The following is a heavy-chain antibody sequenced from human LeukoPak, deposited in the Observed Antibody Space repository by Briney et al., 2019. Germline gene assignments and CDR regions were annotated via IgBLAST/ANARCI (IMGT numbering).Heavy chain of an antibody. CDR3: ARGAGTITNDAFDI. V-gene: IGHV4-61*02. CDR2: MYSSGST. J-gene: IGHJ3*02. Sequence: PSQTLSLTCTVSGGSISSGNFYWSWIRQPAGKGLEWIGRMYSSGSTNYNPSLKSRVTISVGTSKNQFSLKLTSVTTADTAVYYCARGAGTITNDAFDIWGQGTMVTVSS. D-gene: IGHD5-24*01. CDR1: GGSISSGNFY.